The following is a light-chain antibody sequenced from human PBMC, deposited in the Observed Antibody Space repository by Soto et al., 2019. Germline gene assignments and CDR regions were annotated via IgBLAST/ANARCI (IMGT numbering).Light chain of an antibody. Sequence: EIMMTQSPATLSVSPGERATLSCRASQSVRNNLAWYQQKPGQAPRLLIYYESTRATGIPARFSGSGSGTEFTLTISSLQSEDFSLYYCQQYNNWPPITFGQGTRLEI. CDR2: YES. CDR1: QSVRNN. J-gene: IGKJ5*01. V-gene: IGKV3-15*01. CDR3: QQYNNWPPIT.